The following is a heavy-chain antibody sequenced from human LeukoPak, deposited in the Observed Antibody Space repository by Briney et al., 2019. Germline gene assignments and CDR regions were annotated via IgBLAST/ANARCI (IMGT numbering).Heavy chain of an antibody. Sequence: RPSETLSLTCTVSGGSISSSSYYWGWIRQPPGKGLEWIGSIYYSGSTYYNPSLKSRVTISVDTSKNQFSLKLSSVTAADTAVYYCARDPSAARPYYFDYWGQGTLVTVSS. CDR2: IYYSGST. J-gene: IGHJ4*02. D-gene: IGHD6-6*01. CDR3: ARDPSAARPYYFDY. V-gene: IGHV4-39*07. CDR1: GGSISSSSYY.